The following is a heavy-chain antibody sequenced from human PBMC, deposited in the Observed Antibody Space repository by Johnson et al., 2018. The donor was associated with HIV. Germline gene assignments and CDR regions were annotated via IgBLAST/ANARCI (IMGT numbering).Heavy chain of an antibody. CDR1: GFTFDDYG. Sequence: VQLVESGGGVVRPGGSLRLSCAASGFTFDDYGMTWVRQAPGTGLEWVAGIDWNGGSSGYADSVKGRFSISKDNGKNSLFLQMNSLRAEDTALYYCARGAYSSSWHASDASDIWGQGTMVTVSS. D-gene: IGHD6-13*01. J-gene: IGHJ3*02. CDR3: ARGAYSSSWHASDASDI. CDR2: IDWNGGSS. V-gene: IGHV3-20*04.